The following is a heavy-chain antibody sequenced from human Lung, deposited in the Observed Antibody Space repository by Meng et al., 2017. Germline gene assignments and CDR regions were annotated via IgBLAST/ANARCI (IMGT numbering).Heavy chain of an antibody. D-gene: IGHD4-17*01. V-gene: IGHV4-34*02. Sequence: VDLEQGGAGLLKPSETLSLTCAVYGGSLSGYYWSWIRQPPGRGLEWIGQIKHSGSTIYNPSLKSRVTISLDTSNNHFSLKLNSVTAADTAVYFCARGPITETHDFDSWGQGTLVTVSS. CDR2: IKHSGST. J-gene: IGHJ4*02. CDR1: GGSLSGYY. CDR3: ARGPITETHDFDS.